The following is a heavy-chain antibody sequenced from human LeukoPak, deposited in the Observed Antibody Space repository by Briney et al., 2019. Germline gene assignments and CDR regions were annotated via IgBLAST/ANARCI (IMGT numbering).Heavy chain of an antibody. CDR3: AKSYGHGLIDI. Sequence: SETLSLTCTVSSGSISTSNYYWGWVRQPPGKALEWIGNIFYSGSTYYSPSLKSRVTISLDTSRNQFSLKLNSVTAADTAVYYCAKSYGHGLIDIWGQGTMVTVSS. D-gene: IGHD3-10*01. J-gene: IGHJ3*02. V-gene: IGHV4-39*07. CDR2: IFYSGST. CDR1: SGSISTSNYY.